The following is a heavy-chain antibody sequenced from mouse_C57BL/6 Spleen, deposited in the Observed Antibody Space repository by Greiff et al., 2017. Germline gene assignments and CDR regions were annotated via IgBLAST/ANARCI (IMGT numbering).Heavy chain of an antibody. CDR2: FHPYNDDL. Sequence: VQLQHSGAELVKPGASVQMSCKASGYTFTTYPLEWMKQNHGKSLEWIGNFHPYNDDLKYNDKFKGKATLTVEKSSSTVYLDLSRLTSDDSAVYYSAKGGYYFDDWGQGTTRTVSS. CDR3: AKGGYYFDD. CDR1: GYTFTTYP. J-gene: IGHJ2*01. V-gene: IGHV1-47*01.